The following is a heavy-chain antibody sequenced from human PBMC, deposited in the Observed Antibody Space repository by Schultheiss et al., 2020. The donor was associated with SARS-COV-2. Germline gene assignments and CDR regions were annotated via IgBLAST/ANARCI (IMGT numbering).Heavy chain of an antibody. V-gene: IGHV3-52*01. D-gene: IGHD5-18*01. CDR3: ARGRYSYGLSY. CDR1: GFTFSSSW. CDR2: IKCDGSEK. Sequence: GGSLRLSCAASGFTFSSSWMHWVCQAPEKGLEWVADIKCDGSEKYYVDSVKGRLTISRDNAKNSLYLQVNSLRAEDMTVYYCARGRYSYGLSYWGQGTLVTVSS. J-gene: IGHJ4*02.